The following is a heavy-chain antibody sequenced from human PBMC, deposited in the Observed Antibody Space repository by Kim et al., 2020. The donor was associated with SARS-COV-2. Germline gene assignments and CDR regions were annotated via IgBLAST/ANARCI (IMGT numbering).Heavy chain of an antibody. Sequence: SENLSLTCAVSGGSVSGYYWSWIRQPPGKGLEWVGYVFNSGVTNYNPSLKSRLTISVDTSKNQFSLRLSSVTAADTAIYYCTRDRRDDLVRGFDPWGQGILVTVSS. CDR2: VFNSGVT. D-gene: IGHD3-16*01. CDR3: TRDRRDDLVRGFDP. V-gene: IGHV4-59*02. J-gene: IGHJ5*01. CDR1: GGSVSGYY.